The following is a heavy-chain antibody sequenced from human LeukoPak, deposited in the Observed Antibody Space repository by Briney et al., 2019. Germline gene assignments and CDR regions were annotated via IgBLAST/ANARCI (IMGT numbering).Heavy chain of an antibody. CDR3: ARALTNGSGSPRYPMAYFDY. Sequence: PSQTLSLTCTVSGGSISSGGYYWSWIRQHPGKGLEWIGYIYYSGSTYYNPSLKSRVTISVDTSKNQFSLKLSSVTAADTAVYYCARALTNGSGSPRYPMAYFDYWGQGTLVTVSS. CDR2: IYYSGST. CDR1: GGSISSGGYY. J-gene: IGHJ4*02. D-gene: IGHD3-10*01. V-gene: IGHV4-31*03.